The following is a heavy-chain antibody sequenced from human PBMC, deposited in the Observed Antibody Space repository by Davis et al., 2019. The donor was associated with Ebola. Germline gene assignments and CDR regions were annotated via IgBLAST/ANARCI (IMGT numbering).Heavy chain of an antibody. CDR2: IIPIFGTA. D-gene: IGHD6-13*01. CDR3: ARGVSHSSSWPNWFDP. Sequence: AASVKVSCKASGGTFSSYAIGWVRQAPGQGLEWMGGIIPIFGTANYAQKFQGRVTITADESTSTAYMELSSLRSEDTAVYYCARGVSHSSSWPNWFDPWGQGTLVTVSS. V-gene: IGHV1-69*13. J-gene: IGHJ5*02. CDR1: GGTFSSYA.